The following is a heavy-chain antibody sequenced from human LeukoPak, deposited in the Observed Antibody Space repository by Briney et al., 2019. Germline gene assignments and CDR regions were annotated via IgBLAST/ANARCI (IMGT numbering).Heavy chain of an antibody. J-gene: IGHJ4*02. Sequence: ASVKVSCKASGYTFTGYYMHWVRQAPGQGLEWMGWINPNSGGTNYAQKFQGRVTMTRDTSSSTAYMELSRLRSDDTAVYYCARVGVVAATEDWDYWGPGTLVTVSS. CDR3: ARVGVVAATEDWDY. D-gene: IGHD2-15*01. CDR1: GYTFTGYY. CDR2: INPNSGGT. V-gene: IGHV1-2*02.